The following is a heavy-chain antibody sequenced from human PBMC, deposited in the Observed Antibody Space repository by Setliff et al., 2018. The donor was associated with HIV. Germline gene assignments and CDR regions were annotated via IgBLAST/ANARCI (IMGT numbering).Heavy chain of an antibody. J-gene: IGHJ3*02. Sequence: SETLSLTCTVSGGSISSGSYYWSWIRQPAGKGLEWIGRIYSSGSTKYNPSLKSRVTISVDTSKSQFSLRLSSVTAADTAVYYCARDLVIMFGGVSGDVFDIWGQGTMVTVSS. CDR1: GGSISSGSYY. CDR3: ARDLVIMFGGVSGDVFDI. V-gene: IGHV4-61*02. CDR2: IYSSGST. D-gene: IGHD3-16*01.